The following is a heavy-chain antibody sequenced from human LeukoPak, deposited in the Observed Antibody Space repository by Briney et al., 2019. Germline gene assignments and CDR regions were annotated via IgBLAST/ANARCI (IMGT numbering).Heavy chain of an antibody. D-gene: IGHD3-10*01. V-gene: IGHV4-61*08. CDR3: ASGKLLWFGESPAAFDI. Sequence: PSETLSLTCTVSGDSISSGDYYWSWIRQPPGEGLEWIGDIYSSGSTNYNPSLRSRVAISIDTSKNQFSLKLRSVTAADTAVYYCASGKLLWFGESPAAFDIWGQGTMVTVSS. CDR2: IYSSGST. J-gene: IGHJ3*02. CDR1: GDSISSGDYY.